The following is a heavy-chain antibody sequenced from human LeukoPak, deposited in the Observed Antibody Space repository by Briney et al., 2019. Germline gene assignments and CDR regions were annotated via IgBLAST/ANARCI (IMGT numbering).Heavy chain of an antibody. D-gene: IGHD3-3*01. CDR3: ARDRVVTRNADAFDI. J-gene: IGHJ3*02. Sequence: PGGSLRLSCAASGFTFSSYGMHWVRQAPGKGLEWVAVISYDGSNKYYADSVKGRFTISRDNSKNTLYLQMNSLRAEDTAVYYCARDRVVTRNADAFDIWGQGTMVTVSS. V-gene: IGHV3-30*03. CDR2: ISYDGSNK. CDR1: GFTFSSYG.